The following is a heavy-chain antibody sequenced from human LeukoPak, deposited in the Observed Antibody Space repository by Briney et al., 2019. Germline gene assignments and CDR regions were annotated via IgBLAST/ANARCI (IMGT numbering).Heavy chain of an antibody. CDR3: ARDGAWAIFGVVSRNDAFDI. V-gene: IGHV3-23*01. CDR1: EFTFSNYA. Sequence: GGSLRLSCAASEFTFSNYAMSWVRQAPGKGLEWVSAISASGDSTYYADSVKGRFTISRDNSKNTLWLQMNSLRAEGTAVYYCARDGAWAIFGVVSRNDAFDIWGQGTMVTVSS. J-gene: IGHJ3*02. D-gene: IGHD3-3*01. CDR2: ISASGDST.